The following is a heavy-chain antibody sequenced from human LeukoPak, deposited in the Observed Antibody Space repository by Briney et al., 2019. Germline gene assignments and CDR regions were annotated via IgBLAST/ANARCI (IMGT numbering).Heavy chain of an antibody. CDR2: IQFDGSNK. J-gene: IGHJ4*02. CDR3: SKLFSSGWYYFDY. V-gene: IGHV3-30*02. Sequence: GGSLRFSCATSGFTFHNYDMHWVRQAPGKGLEWVAFIQFDGSNKYYADSVKGRFTISRDNSKNTLYLQMNSLRAEDTAVYYCSKLFSSGWYYFDYWGQGTLVTVSS. CDR1: GFTFHNYD. D-gene: IGHD6-19*01.